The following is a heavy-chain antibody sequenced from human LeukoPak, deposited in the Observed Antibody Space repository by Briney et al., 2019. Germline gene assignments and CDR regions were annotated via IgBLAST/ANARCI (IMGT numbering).Heavy chain of an antibody. V-gene: IGHV3-30*03. CDR2: ISYDGNDK. D-gene: IGHD5-18*01. CDR3: ARDLTMDTAMVIPFDY. CDR1: GFTFNSYG. J-gene: IGHJ4*02. Sequence: GGSLRLSCAASGFTFNSYGMHWVRQAPGKGLEWVAVISYDGNDKFYRDSVKGRFTISRDNAKNSLYLQMNSLRAEDTAVYYCARDLTMDTAMVIPFDYWGQGTLVTVSS.